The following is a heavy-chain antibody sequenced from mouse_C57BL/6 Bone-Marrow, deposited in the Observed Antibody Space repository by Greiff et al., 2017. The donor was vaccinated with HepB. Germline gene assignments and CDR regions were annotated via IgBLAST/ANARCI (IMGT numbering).Heavy chain of an antibody. V-gene: IGHV1-85*01. CDR1: GYTFTSYD. D-gene: IGHD2-4*01. Sequence: VKLQESGPELVKPGASVKLSCKASGYTFTSYDINWVKQRPGQGLEWIGWIYPRDGSTKYNEKFKGKATLTVDTSSSTAYMELHSLTSEDSAVYFCARSRSPPYDYDEKFAYWGQGTLVTVSA. CDR3: ARSRSPPYDYDEKFAY. CDR2: IYPRDGST. J-gene: IGHJ3*01.